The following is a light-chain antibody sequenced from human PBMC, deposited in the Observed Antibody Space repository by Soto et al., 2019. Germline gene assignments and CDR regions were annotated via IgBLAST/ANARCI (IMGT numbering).Light chain of an antibody. CDR2: EVS. V-gene: IGLV2-14*01. CDR3: SSYTSSSTLEV. Sequence: QSALTQPASVSGSPGQSITISCTGTSSDVGGYNYVSWYQQHPGKAPKLMIYEVSNRPSGVSNRFSGSKSGNTASLTISGLQAEDEADYSCSSYTSSSTLEVLGGGTKLTVL. CDR1: SSDVGGYNY. J-gene: IGLJ2*01.